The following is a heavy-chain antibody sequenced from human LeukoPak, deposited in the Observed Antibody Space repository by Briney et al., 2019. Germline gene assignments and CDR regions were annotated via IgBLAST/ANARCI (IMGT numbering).Heavy chain of an antibody. V-gene: IGHV1-2*02. CDR3: ARFYDSSGYYSFDI. D-gene: IGHD3-22*01. J-gene: IGHJ3*02. CDR2: INPNSGGT. CDR1: GYTFTSYY. Sequence: ASVTLTCNASGYTFTSYYMHWVRQAHGPGLEWKGWINPNSGGTNYAQKCQGRVTMTRDTSISTAYMERSRLRSDDTAVYYCARFYDSSGYYSFDIWGQGTMVTVSS.